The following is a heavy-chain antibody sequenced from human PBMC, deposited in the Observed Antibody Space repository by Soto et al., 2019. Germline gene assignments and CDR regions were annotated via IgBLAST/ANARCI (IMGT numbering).Heavy chain of an antibody. Sequence: PGESLKISCEGSGYNFPYFWITWVRQMPGKGLEWMGTIDPSDSYTDYSPSFQGHVSLSADKSSSTAYLQWSSLKASDTAMYYCARHQKLGERLTALDYWGQGTPVTVS. CDR3: ARHQKLGERLTALDY. V-gene: IGHV5-10-1*01. D-gene: IGHD1-1*01. CDR2: IDPSDSYT. CDR1: GYNFPYFW. J-gene: IGHJ4*02.